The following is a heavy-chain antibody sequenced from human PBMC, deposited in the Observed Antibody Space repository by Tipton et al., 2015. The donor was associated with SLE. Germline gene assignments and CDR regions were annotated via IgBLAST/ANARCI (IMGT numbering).Heavy chain of an antibody. CDR1: GGSISSSSYY. Sequence: LRLSCTVSGGSISSSSYYWGWIRQPPGKGLEWIGSIYYSGSTYYNPSLKSRVTISVDTSKNQFSLKLSSVTAADTAVYYCARSETGVDAFDIWGQGTMVTVSS. CDR3: ARSETGVDAFDI. D-gene: IGHD7-27*01. V-gene: IGHV4-39*01. CDR2: IYYSGST. J-gene: IGHJ3*02.